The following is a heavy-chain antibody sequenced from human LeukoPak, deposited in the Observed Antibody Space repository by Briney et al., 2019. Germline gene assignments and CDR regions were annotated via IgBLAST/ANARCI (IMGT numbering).Heavy chain of an antibody. Sequence: ASVKVSCKASGYTFTSYDINWVRQATGQGLEWMGIINPSGGSTSYAQKFQGRVTMTRDTSTSTVYMELSSLRSEDTAVCYCARDIAPDILTGTGGYWGQGTLVAVSS. CDR2: INPSGGST. CDR3: ARDIAPDILTGTGGY. V-gene: IGHV1-46*01. CDR1: GYTFTSYD. J-gene: IGHJ4*02. D-gene: IGHD3-9*01.